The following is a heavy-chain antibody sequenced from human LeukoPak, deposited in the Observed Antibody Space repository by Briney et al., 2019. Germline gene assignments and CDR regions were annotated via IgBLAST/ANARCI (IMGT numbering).Heavy chain of an antibody. CDR1: GGSISSSSYY. V-gene: IGHV4-39*01. D-gene: IGHD6-13*01. J-gene: IGHJ4*02. Sequence: SETLSLTCTVSGGSISSSSYYWGWIRQPPGQGLEWMGSFYNSGSTYYNPSLKSRVTISGDTSKNQFFLNLSSVTAADTAVYYCARRSGSWYYFDYWGQGTLVTVSS. CDR2: FYNSGST. CDR3: ARRSGSWYYFDY.